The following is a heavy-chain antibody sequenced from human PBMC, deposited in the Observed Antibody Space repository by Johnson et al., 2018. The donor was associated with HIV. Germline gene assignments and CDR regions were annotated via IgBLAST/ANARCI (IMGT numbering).Heavy chain of an antibody. CDR2: IQNDGTNK. V-gene: IGHV3-30*02. CDR1: GFTFSNYG. Sequence: QVQLVESGGGVVQPGESLTLSCAASGFTFSNYGVHWVRQAPGKGLEWVAFIQNDGTNKYYADFVKGRFTISRDNSRNTVYLQMNSLRAEDTAVYYCARDPFPRFYAFDIWGHGTMVTVSS. CDR3: ARDPFPRFYAFDI. J-gene: IGHJ3*02.